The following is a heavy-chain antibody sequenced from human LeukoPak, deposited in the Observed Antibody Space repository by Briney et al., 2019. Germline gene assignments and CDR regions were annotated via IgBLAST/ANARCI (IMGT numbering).Heavy chain of an antibody. Sequence: PGGSLRLSCAASGFTFSSYWMSWVRQAPGKGLEWVANIKQDGSEKYYVDSVKGRFTISRDNAKNSLYLQMNSLGAEDTAVYYCARDLVVPAAIPFYYYYMDVWGKGTTVTVSS. CDR3: ARDLVVPAAIPFYYYYMDV. D-gene: IGHD2-2*02. CDR1: GFTFSSYW. V-gene: IGHV3-7*01. J-gene: IGHJ6*03. CDR2: IKQDGSEK.